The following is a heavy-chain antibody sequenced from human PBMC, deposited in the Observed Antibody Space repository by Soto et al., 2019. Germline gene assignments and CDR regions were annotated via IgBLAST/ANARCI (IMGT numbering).Heavy chain of an antibody. V-gene: IGHV3-7*04. CDR3: GRARSSGWFDP. J-gene: IGHJ5*02. CDR1: GFTFSSYW. CDR2: IKQDGSEK. D-gene: IGHD3-10*01. Sequence: EVQLVESGGGLVQPGGSLRLSCAASGFTFSSYWMSWVRQAPGKGLEWVANIKQDGSEKYYVDSVKGRFTISRDNAKNSLYLPMISLRDEDSGVYYCGRARSSGWFDPWGQGTLVTVSS.